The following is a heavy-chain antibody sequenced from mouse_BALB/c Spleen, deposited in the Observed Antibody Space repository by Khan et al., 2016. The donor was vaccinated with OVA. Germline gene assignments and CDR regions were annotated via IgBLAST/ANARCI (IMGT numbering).Heavy chain of an antibody. Sequence: EVELVESGPELMKPGASVKISCKASGYSFTNYYIHWVKQSHGQSLEWLGYIDPFNGGTTYNQKFKGTATLTVDKSSSTAYMHLNNLTSEDSAVYYCTRLETTGWFTYWGQGTLVTVSA. V-gene: IGHV1S135*01. CDR3: TRLETTGWFTY. D-gene: IGHD2-13*01. J-gene: IGHJ3*01. CDR2: IDPFNGGT. CDR1: GYSFTNYY.